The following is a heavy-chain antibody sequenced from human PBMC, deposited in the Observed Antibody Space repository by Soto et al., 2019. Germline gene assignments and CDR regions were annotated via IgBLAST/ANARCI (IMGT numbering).Heavy chain of an antibody. V-gene: IGHV5-51*01. J-gene: IGHJ4*02. CDR1: GYSFTSYL. CDR3: TRQGNVTIIRCFDC. Sequence: GESLQISFKGPGYSFTSYLIGWVRQMPGKGLEWMGIIYPGDSDTRYSPSFQGQVTISADKSISTAYLQWSSLKASDTAMYYCTRQGNVTIIRCFDCWGQRTLVTVCS. CDR2: IYPGDSDT. D-gene: IGHD3-3*01.